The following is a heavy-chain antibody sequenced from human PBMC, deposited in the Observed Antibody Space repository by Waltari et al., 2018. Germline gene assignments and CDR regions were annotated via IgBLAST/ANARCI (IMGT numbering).Heavy chain of an antibody. CDR1: EFVFNMEW. Sequence: VQLVESGGDLVQPGGSLRLSCAASEFVFNMEWMTWVRQGPGKRPEWVANIKKDGSQKFYVDSVKGRFTISRDNANKFLFLQMDSLRVDDTGVYYCASGEGWTSELWGHGTTVTVSS. J-gene: IGHJ6*02. D-gene: IGHD4-17*01. V-gene: IGHV3-7*02. CDR2: IKKDGSQK. CDR3: ASGEGWTSEL.